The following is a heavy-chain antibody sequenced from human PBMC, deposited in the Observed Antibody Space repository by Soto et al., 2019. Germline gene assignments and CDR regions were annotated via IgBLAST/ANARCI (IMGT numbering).Heavy chain of an antibody. D-gene: IGHD2-15*01. CDR3: ARGDCSGGSCYKYNWFDP. Sequence: ASVKVSCKASGYTFTNSGFSWVRQAPGQGLEWVGWIRVNNGDTHYAQKLQGRVTMTTDTSTSTAYMELSRLRSDDTAVYYCARGDCSGGSCYKYNWFDPWGQGTLVTVSS. CDR2: IRVNNGDT. V-gene: IGHV1-18*01. CDR1: GYTFTNSG. J-gene: IGHJ5*02.